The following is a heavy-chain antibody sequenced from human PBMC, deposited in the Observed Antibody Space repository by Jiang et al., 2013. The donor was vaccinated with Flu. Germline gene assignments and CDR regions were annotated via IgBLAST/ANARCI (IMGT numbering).Heavy chain of an antibody. CDR3: AREGSSWYGYYYYGMDV. V-gene: IGHV3-7*01. CDR1: GFTFSSYW. D-gene: IGHD6-13*01. Sequence: VQLLESGGGLVQPGGSLRLSCAASGFTFSSYWMSWVRQAPGKGLEWVANIKQDGSEKYYVDSVKGRFTISRDNAKNSLYLQMNSLRAEDTAVYYCAREGSSWYGYYYYGMDVWGQGTTVTVSS. J-gene: IGHJ6*02. CDR2: IKQDGSEK.